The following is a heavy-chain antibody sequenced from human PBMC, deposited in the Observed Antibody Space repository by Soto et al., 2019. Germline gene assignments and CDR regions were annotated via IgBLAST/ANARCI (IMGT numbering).Heavy chain of an antibody. CDR1: GFTVSNYG. V-gene: IGHV3-30*03. CDR2: ISPDGGTK. Sequence: QVQLVESGGGVVQPGRSLRLSCAVSGFTVSNYGMHWVRQAPGKGLEWVAVISPDGGTKYYADSVKGRFTISRDNFRNTMFLEMKSLTGDDMAVYYCTGEVASGYCVQVTLFTVAS. J-gene: IGHJ4*02. D-gene: IGHD2-8*02. CDR3: TGEVASGY.